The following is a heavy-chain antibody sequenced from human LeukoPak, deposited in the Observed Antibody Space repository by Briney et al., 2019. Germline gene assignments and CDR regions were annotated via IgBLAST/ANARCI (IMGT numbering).Heavy chain of an antibody. J-gene: IGHJ3*02. CDR2: VYTSGST. D-gene: IGHD3-22*01. CDR3: ARGRYYYDSSGYYWNDAFDI. V-gene: IGHV4-4*07. Sequence: SETLSLTCTVSGGSISSYYWSWIRQPAGKGLEWIGRVYTSGSTNYNPSLKNRVTMSVDTSKNQFSLKLSSVTAADTAVYYCARGRYYYDSSGYYWNDAFDIWGQGTMVTVSS. CDR1: GGSISSYY.